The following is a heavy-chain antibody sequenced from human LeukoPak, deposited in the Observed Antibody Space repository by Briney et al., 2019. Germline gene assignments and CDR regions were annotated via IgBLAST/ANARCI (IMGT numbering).Heavy chain of an antibody. Sequence: ASVKVSCKASGYTFTGYYMHWVRQAPGQGLEWMGWINPNSGGTNYAQKFQGRVTMTRDTSISTAYMELSRLRSDDTAVYYCARVPTEWLAKYYFDYWGQGTLVTVSS. J-gene: IGHJ4*02. V-gene: IGHV1-2*02. CDR3: ARVPTEWLAKYYFDY. CDR1: GYTFTGYY. D-gene: IGHD6-19*01. CDR2: INPNSGGT.